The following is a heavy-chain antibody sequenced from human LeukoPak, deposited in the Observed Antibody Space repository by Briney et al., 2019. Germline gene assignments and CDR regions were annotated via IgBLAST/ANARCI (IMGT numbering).Heavy chain of an antibody. Sequence: SETLSLTCTVSGGSISSYYWSWIRQPAGKGLEWIGRIHTSGSTNYSPSLKSRVTMSVDTSKNQFSLKLSSVTAADTAVYYCARDRGYYDSSGYLFDYWGQGTLVTVSS. CDR1: GGSISSYY. CDR3: ARDRGYYDSSGYLFDY. V-gene: IGHV4-4*07. D-gene: IGHD3-22*01. J-gene: IGHJ4*02. CDR2: IHTSGST.